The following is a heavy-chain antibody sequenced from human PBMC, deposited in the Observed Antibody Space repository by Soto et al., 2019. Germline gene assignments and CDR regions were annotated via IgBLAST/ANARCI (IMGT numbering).Heavy chain of an antibody. V-gene: IGHV3-21*01. Sequence: GGSLRLSCAASGFTFSSYSMNWVHQAPGKGLEWVSSISSSSSYIYYADSVKGRFTISRDNAKNSLYLQMNSLRAEDTAVYYCARDPPCSSTSCYAAMNWFDPWGQGTLVTVSS. D-gene: IGHD2-2*01. J-gene: IGHJ5*02. CDR2: ISSSSSYI. CDR3: ARDPPCSSTSCYAAMNWFDP. CDR1: GFTFSSYS.